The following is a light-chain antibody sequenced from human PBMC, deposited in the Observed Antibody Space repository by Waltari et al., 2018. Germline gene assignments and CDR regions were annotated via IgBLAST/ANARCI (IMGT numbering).Light chain of an antibody. Sequence: QSVLTQPPSVSGAPGQRVTISCIGTYTNIGSGYDVQWFQQLPGSAPKVLLYGETYWTPGVPDRFSGSTSGTSASLTITGLQAEDEGDYYCQSYDSSLSQVFGSGTKVTVL. CDR1: YTNIGSGYD. CDR2: GET. J-gene: IGLJ6*01. V-gene: IGLV1-40*01. CDR3: QSYDSSLSQV.